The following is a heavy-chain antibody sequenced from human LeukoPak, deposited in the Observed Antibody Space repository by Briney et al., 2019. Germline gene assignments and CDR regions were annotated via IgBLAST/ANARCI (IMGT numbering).Heavy chain of an antibody. CDR2: ISWNSGSI. D-gene: IGHD1-14*01. Sequence: PGRSLRLSYAASGFTFNDYAMYWVREAPGKGLEWVSGISWNSGSIWYADSVKGRFTISRDNAKNSLYLRMNSLRTEDMALYYCAEGRTLNQDDAFDIWGQGTMASVSS. V-gene: IGHV3-9*03. CDR3: AEGRTLNQDDAFDI. J-gene: IGHJ3*02. CDR1: GFTFNDYA.